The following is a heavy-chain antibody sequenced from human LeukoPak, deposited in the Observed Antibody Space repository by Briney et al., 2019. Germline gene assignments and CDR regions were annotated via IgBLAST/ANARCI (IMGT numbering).Heavy chain of an antibody. D-gene: IGHD3-9*01. Sequence: GTSLRLSCAAFGFTFRNYGMHWVRQAPGKGLEWVSTINGPAGSTYYADSVKGRFTISRDNSKNTLYLQMNTLRVEDTAVFYCAKGHYYDITYYFDYWGQGTLVTVSS. V-gene: IGHV3-23*01. J-gene: IGHJ4*02. CDR2: INGPAGST. CDR3: AKGHYYDITYYFDY. CDR1: GFTFRNYG.